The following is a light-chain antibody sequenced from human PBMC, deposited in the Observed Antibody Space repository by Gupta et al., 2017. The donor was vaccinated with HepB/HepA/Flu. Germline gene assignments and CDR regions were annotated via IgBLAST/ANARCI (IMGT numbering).Light chain of an antibody. Sequence: SYELTQPLAVSVSPGQTARITCSGDALPKKYAYWYKQKTGQAPVLVIYKENERPSGIPERFSGSSSGTIVTLTINGVQAEEEADYYCQSGDSSGTHQVFGGGTKLTVL. CDR1: ALPKKY. V-gene: IGLV3-25*02. CDR2: KEN. CDR3: QSGDSSGTHQV. J-gene: IGLJ3*02.